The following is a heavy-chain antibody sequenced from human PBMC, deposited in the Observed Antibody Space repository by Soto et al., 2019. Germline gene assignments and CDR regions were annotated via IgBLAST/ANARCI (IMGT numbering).Heavy chain of an antibody. J-gene: IGHJ6*02. CDR3: ARAQTDNLDYGDYDYYYGMDV. CDR2: ISSSSSTI. Sequence: EVQLVESGGGLVQPGGSLRLSCAASGFTFSSYSMNWVRQAPGKGLKWVSYISSSSSTIYYADSVKGRFTISRDNAKNSLYLQMNSLRDEDTAVYYCARAQTDNLDYGDYDYYYGMDVWGQGTTVTVSS. CDR1: GFTFSSYS. V-gene: IGHV3-48*02. D-gene: IGHD4-17*01.